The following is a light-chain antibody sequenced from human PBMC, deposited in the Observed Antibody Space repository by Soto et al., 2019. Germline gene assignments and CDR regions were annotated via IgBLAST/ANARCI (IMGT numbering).Light chain of an antibody. CDR2: STS. J-gene: IGKJ1*01. V-gene: IGKV1D-16*01. CDR3: QHYNSYSEA. CDR1: QDIGTW. Sequence: IQMTQSPSSVSASVGDRVTITCRASQDIGTWLAWFQQKPGKAPQLLISSTSSLQSGVPSRFSGSGSGTEFTLTISSLQPDDFATYYCQHYNSYSEAFGQGTKVDI.